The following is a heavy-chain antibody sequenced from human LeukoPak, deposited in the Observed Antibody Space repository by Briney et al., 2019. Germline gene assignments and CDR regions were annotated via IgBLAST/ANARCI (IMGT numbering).Heavy chain of an antibody. CDR3: AREGDILTGYYTSFDY. V-gene: IGHV4-4*07. D-gene: IGHD3-9*01. Sequence: SETLSLTCTVSGGSISSYYWSWIRQPAGKGLEWIGRIYTSGSTNYNPSLKSRVTMSVDTSKNQFSLKLSSVTAADTAAYYCAREGDILTGYYTSFDYWGQGTLVTVSS. CDR2: IYTSGST. CDR1: GGSISSYY. J-gene: IGHJ4*02.